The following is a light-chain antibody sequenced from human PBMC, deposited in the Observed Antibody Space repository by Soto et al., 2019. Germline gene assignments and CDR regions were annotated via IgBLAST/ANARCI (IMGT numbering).Light chain of an antibody. CDR2: DVS. Sequence: QSALTQPASVSGSPGQSITISCTGTSSDVGGYNYVSWYQQHPGKAPKLMIYDVSNRPSGVSNRFSGSKSGNTASLTSSGLQAEDEADYYCGSYTSSSTPVVFGGGTKVTVL. J-gene: IGLJ2*01. CDR1: SSDVGGYNY. V-gene: IGLV2-14*01. CDR3: GSYTSSSTPVV.